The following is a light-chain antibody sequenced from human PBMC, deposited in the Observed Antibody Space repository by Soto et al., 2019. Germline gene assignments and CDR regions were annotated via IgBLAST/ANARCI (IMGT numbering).Light chain of an antibody. CDR1: SSDLGDYNY. J-gene: IGLJ2*01. CDR3: SLYISSSTLVI. V-gene: IGLV2-14*01. Sequence: QSALTQPASVSGSPGQSIAISCTGTSSDLGDYNYVSWYQQHPDKAPKLMIYDVSNRPSGVSNRFSGSKSGNTASLTISGLQAEDEADYYCSLYISSSTLVIFGGGTKLTVL. CDR2: DVS.